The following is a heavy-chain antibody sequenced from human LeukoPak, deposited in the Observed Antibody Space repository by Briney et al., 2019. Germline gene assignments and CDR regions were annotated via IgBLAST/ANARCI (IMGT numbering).Heavy chain of an antibody. CDR1: GMSFSRYS. CDR3: ARSAYCDGDCLATFDY. Sequence: GGSLTLSCPASGMSFSRYSMNWVRQAPGKGLKWVSSISSSSSYVYYADSVKGRFTISRDNAKNSLYLQMNSLRAEDTAVYYCARSAYCDGDCLATFDYWGQGTLVTVSS. D-gene: IGHD2-21*02. J-gene: IGHJ4*02. V-gene: IGHV3-21*01. CDR2: ISSSSSYV.